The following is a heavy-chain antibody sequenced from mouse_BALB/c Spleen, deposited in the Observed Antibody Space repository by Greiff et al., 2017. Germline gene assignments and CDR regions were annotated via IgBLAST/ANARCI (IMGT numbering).Heavy chain of an antibody. Sequence: VKLVDSGPDLVAPSQSLSITCTVSGFSLTSYGVHWVRQPPGKGLEWLVVIWSDGSTTYNSALKSRLSISKDNSKSQVFLKMNSLQTDDTAMYYCARALYDLYAMDYWGQGTSVTVSS. CDR1: GFSLTSYG. CDR2: IWSDGST. D-gene: IGHD2-3*01. J-gene: IGHJ4*01. V-gene: IGHV2-6-2*01. CDR3: ARALYDLYAMDY.